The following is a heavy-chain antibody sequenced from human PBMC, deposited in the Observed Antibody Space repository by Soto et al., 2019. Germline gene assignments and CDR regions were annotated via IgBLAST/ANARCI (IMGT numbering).Heavy chain of an antibody. V-gene: IGHV1-69*13. CDR1: GGTFSSYA. D-gene: IGHD6-13*01. Sequence: VASVKVSCKASGGTFSSYAISWVRQAPGQGLEWMGGIIPIFGTANYAQKFQGRVTITADESTSTAYMELSSLRSEDTAVYYCARPKGFSSWYTYDIWGQGTMVTVSS. CDR3: ARPKGFSSWYTYDI. J-gene: IGHJ3*02. CDR2: IIPIFGTA.